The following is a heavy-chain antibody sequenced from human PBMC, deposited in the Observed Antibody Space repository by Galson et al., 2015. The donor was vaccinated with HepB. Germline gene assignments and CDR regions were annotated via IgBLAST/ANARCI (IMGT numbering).Heavy chain of an antibody. Sequence: SLRLSCAASGFTFDDCAMHWVRQAPGKGLEWVSGISWNSGGIDYADSVKGRFTISRDNAKNSLFLQMNSLRAEDTALYYCAKEATGVVPAAIREYYFDYWGQGTLVTGSS. CDR2: ISWNSGGI. CDR3: AKEATGVVPAAIREYYFDY. CDR1: GFTFDDCA. V-gene: IGHV3-9*01. J-gene: IGHJ4*02. D-gene: IGHD2-2*02.